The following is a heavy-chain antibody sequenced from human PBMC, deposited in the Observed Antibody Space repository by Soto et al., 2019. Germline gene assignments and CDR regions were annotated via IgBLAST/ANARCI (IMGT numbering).Heavy chain of an antibody. J-gene: IGHJ4*02. CDR2: IYSSGSA. D-gene: IGHD3-16*01. CDR3: VRSGHTFGGVI. CDR1: GASISNYY. Sequence: PSETLSLTCTVSGASISNYYGSWIRQPPGKGLEWIAFIYSSGSANYNSSLKSRATISVDTYNNQFSLILTSVTAADTAVYYCVRSGHTFGGVICGRGTLVTVSS. V-gene: IGHV4-59*01.